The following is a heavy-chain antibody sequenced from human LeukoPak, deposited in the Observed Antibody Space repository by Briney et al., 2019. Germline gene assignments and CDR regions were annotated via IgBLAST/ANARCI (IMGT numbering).Heavy chain of an antibody. CDR1: GFTFSDYY. CDR3: AREYYYDSSGPSAY. J-gene: IGHJ4*02. D-gene: IGHD3-22*01. Sequence: PGGSLRLSCAASGFTFSDYYMSWVRQAPGKGLGWVSYISSSGSTIYYADSVKGRFTISRDNAKNSLYLQMNSLRAEATAVYYCAREYYYDSSGPSAYWGQGTLVTVSS. V-gene: IGHV3-11*01. CDR2: ISSSGSTI.